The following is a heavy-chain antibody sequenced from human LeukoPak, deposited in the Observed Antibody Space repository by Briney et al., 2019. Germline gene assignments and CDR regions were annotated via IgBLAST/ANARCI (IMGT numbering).Heavy chain of an antibody. Sequence: PSETLSLTCTVSGGSISSSSYYWGWIRQPPGKGLEWIGSICYSGSTYYNPSLKSRVTISVDTSKNQFSLKLSSVTAADTAVYYCARDTFGGVADAFDIWGQGTMVTVSS. CDR3: ARDTFGGVADAFDI. V-gene: IGHV4-39*01. CDR1: GGSISSSSYY. J-gene: IGHJ3*02. CDR2: ICYSGST. D-gene: IGHD3-16*01.